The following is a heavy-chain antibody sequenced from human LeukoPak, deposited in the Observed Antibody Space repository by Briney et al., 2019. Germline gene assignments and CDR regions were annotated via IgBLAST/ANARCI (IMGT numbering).Heavy chain of an antibody. V-gene: IGHV4-59*01. J-gene: IGHJ4*02. Sequence: PSETLSLTCTVSGGPISSYYWSWLRQPPGKGLEWIGYIYYSGSTNYNPSLKSRVTISVDTSKNQFSLKLSSVTAADTAVYYCARAAARYFDYWGQGTLVTVSS. D-gene: IGHD6-25*01. CDR1: GGPISSYY. CDR2: IYYSGST. CDR3: ARAAARYFDY.